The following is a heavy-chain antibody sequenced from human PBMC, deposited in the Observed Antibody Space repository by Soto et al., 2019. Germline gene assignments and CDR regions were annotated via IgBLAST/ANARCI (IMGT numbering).Heavy chain of an antibody. CDR1: GFIFSSYA. CDR3: AKAVRIGRAAFDI. Sequence: GGSLRLSCAASGFIFSSYAMSWVRQAPGKGLEWVSGISGSGGSSHYSDSVKGRFTISRDNSKNTLYLQMNSLRAEDTAVYYCAKAVRIGRAAFDIWGQGTMVTVSS. V-gene: IGHV3-23*01. J-gene: IGHJ3*02. D-gene: IGHD2-15*01. CDR2: ISGSGGSS.